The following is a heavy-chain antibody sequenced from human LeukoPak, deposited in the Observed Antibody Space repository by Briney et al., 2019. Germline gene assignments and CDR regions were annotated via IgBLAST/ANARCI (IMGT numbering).Heavy chain of an antibody. J-gene: IGHJ6*03. CDR2: INPNSGAT. CDR3: ATEGVGVSSSLYRQQFYMDD. CDR1: GYTFTAYY. Sequence: GASVKVSCKASGYTFTAYYIHWVRQAPGQGLEWMGWINPNSGATNHAQTFRARVTMTRNTSISTAYMELSSLTSEDTAVYYCATEGVGVSSSLYRQQFYMDDWGIGTTVTVSS. V-gene: IGHV1-2*02. D-gene: IGHD6-6*01.